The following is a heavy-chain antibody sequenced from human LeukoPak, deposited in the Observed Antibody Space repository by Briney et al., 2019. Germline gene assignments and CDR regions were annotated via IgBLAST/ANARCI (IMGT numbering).Heavy chain of an antibody. Sequence: QPGGSLRLSCAASGFTFSSYGMHWVRQAPGKGLEWVAVIWYDGSNKYYADSVKGRFTISRDNSKNTPYLQMNSLRAEDTAVYYCARGEPIADYFDYWGQGTLVTVSS. CDR3: ARGEPIADYFDY. J-gene: IGHJ4*02. V-gene: IGHV3-33*01. D-gene: IGHD6-13*01. CDR2: IWYDGSNK. CDR1: GFTFSSYG.